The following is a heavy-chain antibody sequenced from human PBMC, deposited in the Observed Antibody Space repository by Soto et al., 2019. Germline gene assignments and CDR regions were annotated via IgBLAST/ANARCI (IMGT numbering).Heavy chain of an antibody. CDR2: MSYDGSNK. J-gene: IGHJ4*02. V-gene: IGHV3-30*18. Sequence: QVQLVESGGGVVQPGGSLRLSCAASGFTFSTYGMHWVRQAPGKGLEWVAFMSYDGSNKYYADSVKGRFTISRDNSKNTLYLEMNSLRAEDTAMYYCAKSDYKIYYCDYWGQGTLVTVSS. CDR3: AKSDYKIYYCDY. CDR1: GFTFSTYG. D-gene: IGHD4-4*01.